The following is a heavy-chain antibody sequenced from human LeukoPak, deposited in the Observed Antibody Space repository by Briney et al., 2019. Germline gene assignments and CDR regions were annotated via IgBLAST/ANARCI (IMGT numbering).Heavy chain of an antibody. CDR3: ARAVDTATYYFDY. Sequence: ASVKVSCKASGYTFTGYYMHWVRQAPGQGLEWMGWINPSGGSTSYAQKFQGRVTMTRDTSTSTVYMGLSSLRSEDTAVYYCARAVDTATYYFDYWGQGTLVTVSS. D-gene: IGHD5-18*01. CDR1: GYTFTGYY. CDR2: INPSGGST. V-gene: IGHV1-46*01. J-gene: IGHJ4*02.